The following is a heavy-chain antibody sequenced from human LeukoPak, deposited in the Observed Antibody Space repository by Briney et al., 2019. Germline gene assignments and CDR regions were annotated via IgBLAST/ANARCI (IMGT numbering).Heavy chain of an antibody. V-gene: IGHV3-21*01. Sequence: GGSLRLSCAASGFTFSSYSMNWVRQAPGKGLEWVSSISSSSSYIYYADSVKGRFTISRDNAKNSLYLQMNSLRAEDTAVYYCARDLVVGPYYYYGMDVWGQGTTVTVSS. CDR2: ISSSSSYI. CDR1: GFTFSSYS. J-gene: IGHJ6*02. CDR3: ARDLVVGPYYYYGMDV. D-gene: IGHD2-2*01.